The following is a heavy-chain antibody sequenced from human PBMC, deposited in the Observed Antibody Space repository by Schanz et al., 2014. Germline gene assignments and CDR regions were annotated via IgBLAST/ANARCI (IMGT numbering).Heavy chain of an antibody. J-gene: IGHJ5*02. CDR1: GGSFSGYY. D-gene: IGHD2-21*01. CDR3: ARAVGGNSALEWFDP. Sequence: QVQLQPWGAGLLKPSETLSLTCAVYGGSFSGYYWTWIRQQPGKALEWIGYIYHSGNTYFKPSLQSRLAMSVDTAKNQFSLSLSSATAADTAVYYCARAVGGNSALEWFDPWGQGTLVTVSS. V-gene: IGHV4-34*01. CDR2: IYHSGNT.